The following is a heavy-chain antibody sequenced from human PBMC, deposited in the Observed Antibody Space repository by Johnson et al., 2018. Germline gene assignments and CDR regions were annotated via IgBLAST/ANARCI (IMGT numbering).Heavy chain of an antibody. J-gene: IGHJ3*02. V-gene: IGHV4-59*01. CDR2: IYYSGST. Sequence: QVQLVESGPGLVKPSETLSLTCTVSGGSISSYYWSWIRQPPGKGLEWIGYIYYSGSTNYNPSLKSRVTISVDTSKNQFSLKLSSVTAGDTAVYYCARRADYYYSSGYYHDAFDIWGQGTMVTVSS. CDR1: GGSISSYY. D-gene: IGHD3-22*01. CDR3: ARRADYYYSSGYYHDAFDI.